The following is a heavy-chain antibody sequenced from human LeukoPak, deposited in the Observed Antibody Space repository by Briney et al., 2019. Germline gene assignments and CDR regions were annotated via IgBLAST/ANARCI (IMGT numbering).Heavy chain of an antibody. J-gene: IGHJ5*02. CDR2: MNPNSGNT. Sequence: ASVKVSCKASGYTFTSYDINWVRQAIGQGLEWMGWMNPNSGNTGYAQKFQGRVTMTRNTSISTAYMELSSLRSEDTAVYYCARGVGAPTVFDPWGQGTLVTVSS. CDR1: GYTFTSYD. CDR3: ARGVGAPTVFDP. D-gene: IGHD1-26*01. V-gene: IGHV1-8*01.